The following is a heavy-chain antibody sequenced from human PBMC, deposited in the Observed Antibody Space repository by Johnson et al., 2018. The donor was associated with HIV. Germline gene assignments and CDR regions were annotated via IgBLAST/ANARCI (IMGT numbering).Heavy chain of an antibody. CDR1: GFPVSSNY. CDR3: TTDPWGSDAFDI. J-gene: IGHJ3*02. Sequence: VQLVESGGGLVQPGGSLRLSCAASGFPVSSNYMSWVRQAPGKGLVWVGRIKSKPDGGPTAYATPVKGRFTISRDDSKNTLYLQMNSLKTEDTAVYYCTTDPWGSDAFDIWGQGTMVTVSS. D-gene: IGHD7-27*01. CDR2: IKSKPDGGPT. V-gene: IGHV3-15*01.